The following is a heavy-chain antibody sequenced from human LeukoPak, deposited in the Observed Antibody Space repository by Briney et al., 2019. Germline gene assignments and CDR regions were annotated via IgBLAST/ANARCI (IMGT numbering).Heavy chain of an antibody. CDR1: GGTFSSYA. Sequence: EASVKVSCKASGGTFSSYAISWVRQAPGQGLEWMGGIIPIFGTANYAQKFQGRVTITADESTSTAYMELSSLRSEDTAVYYCARGEARTSLGIGPHDYWGQGTLVTVSS. V-gene: IGHV1-69*01. CDR3: ARGEARTSLGIGPHDY. J-gene: IGHJ4*02. CDR2: IIPIFGTA. D-gene: IGHD7-27*01.